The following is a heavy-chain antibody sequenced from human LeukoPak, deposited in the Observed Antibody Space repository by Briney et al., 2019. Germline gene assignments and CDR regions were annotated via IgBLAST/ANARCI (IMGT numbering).Heavy chain of an antibody. CDR3: VRDGANWEEPNDAFET. CDR2: LYTTGTT. CDR1: GASITSCY. V-gene: IGHV4-4*07. Sequence: SETLSLTCAVSGASITSCYWSWVRQSGGKGLEWIGRLYTTGTTNYNPSLKSRVTMSGDSSKNQLSLTLTSVTTADTAVYYCVRDGANWEEPNDAFETWGQGTLLTVSS. D-gene: IGHD1-26*01. J-gene: IGHJ3*02.